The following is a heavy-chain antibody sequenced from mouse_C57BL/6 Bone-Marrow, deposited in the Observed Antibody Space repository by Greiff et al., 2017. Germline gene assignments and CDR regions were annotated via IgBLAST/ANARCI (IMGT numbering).Heavy chain of an antibody. CDR1: GFSLSTFGMG. J-gene: IGHJ3*01. D-gene: IGHD1-1*01. Sequence: QVTLKESGPGILQPSQTLSLTCSFSGFSLSTFGMGVVWIRPPSGKGLEWLAHIWWADDKYYNPALKSRLTISKDTSKNQVFLKIANVDTADTATYYCARSYYYGSSGFAYWGQGTLVTVSA. V-gene: IGHV8-8*01. CDR3: ARSYYYGSSGFAY. CDR2: IWWADDK.